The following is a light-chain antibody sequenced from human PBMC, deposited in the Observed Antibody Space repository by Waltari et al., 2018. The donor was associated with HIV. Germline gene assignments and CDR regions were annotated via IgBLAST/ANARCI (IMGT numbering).Light chain of an antibody. CDR1: NSDVGGYTF. J-gene: IGLJ3*02. CDR2: EVS. V-gene: IGLV2-14*01. Sequence: QSALTQPASVSGSPGPSITISCTGINSDVGGYTFVSWYQQHPGRAPKLLIYEVSYRPSSVSTRFSGSMSGDTASLTISGLQAEDEADYYCSSYTSTWGVFGGGTKLTVL. CDR3: SSYTSTWGV.